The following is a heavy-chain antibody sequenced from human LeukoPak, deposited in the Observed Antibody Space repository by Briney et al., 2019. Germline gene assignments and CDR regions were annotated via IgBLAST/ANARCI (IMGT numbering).Heavy chain of an antibody. CDR3: SYGPYYYYGMDV. V-gene: IGHV3-53*01. J-gene: IGHJ6*02. CDR1: GFTVSSNY. D-gene: IGHD3-10*01. Sequence: GGSLRLSCAASGFTVSSNYMSWVRQAPGKGLEWVSVIYSGGSTYYADSVKGRFTISRDNSKNTLYLQMISLRAEDTAVYYCSYGPYYYYGMDVWGQGTTVTVSS. CDR2: IYSGGST.